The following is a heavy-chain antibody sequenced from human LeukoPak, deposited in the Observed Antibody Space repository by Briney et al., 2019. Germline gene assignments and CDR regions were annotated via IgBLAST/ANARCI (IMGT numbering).Heavy chain of an antibody. D-gene: IGHD3-22*01. J-gene: IGHJ3*02. CDR3: ARDPVVVVLSGAFDI. CDR1: GFTFSSYG. V-gene: IGHV3-7*01. CDR2: IKQDGSEK. Sequence: PGGSLRLSCAASGFTFSSYGMHWVRQAPGKGLEWVANIKQDGSEKYYVDSVKGRSTISRDNAKNSLYLQMNSLRAEDTAVYYCARDPVVVVLSGAFDIWGQGTMVTVSS.